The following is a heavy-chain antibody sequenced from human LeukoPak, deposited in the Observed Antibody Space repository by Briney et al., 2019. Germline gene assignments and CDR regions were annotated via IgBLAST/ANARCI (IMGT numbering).Heavy chain of an antibody. V-gene: IGHV3-74*03. CDR2: IHPDGSIT. Sequence: GGSLRLSCVGSGLTISNYWMHWVRQAPGTGLVWVSRIHPDGSITTYADSVKGRFTISRDNAKNTLYLQMNSLRAEDTAVYYCAPQQTYSPYNWFDPWGQGTLVTVSS. CDR3: APQQTYSPYNWFDP. D-gene: IGHD5-12*01. CDR1: GLTISNYW. J-gene: IGHJ5*02.